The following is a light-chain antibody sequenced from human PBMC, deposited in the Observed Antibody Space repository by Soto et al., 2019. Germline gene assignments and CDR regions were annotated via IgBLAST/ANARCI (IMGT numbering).Light chain of an antibody. V-gene: IGKV3-15*01. CDR3: QQYNNWTLT. J-gene: IGKJ4*01. CDR1: QSVSGN. CDR2: GAY. Sequence: EIVMTQSPATLSVSPGERATLSCRASQSVSGNLAWYQQKPGQPPRRLIYGAYTRATGIPARFSGSGSGTEITFTISSLQSEDFAVYYCQQYNNWTLTFGGETKVEIK.